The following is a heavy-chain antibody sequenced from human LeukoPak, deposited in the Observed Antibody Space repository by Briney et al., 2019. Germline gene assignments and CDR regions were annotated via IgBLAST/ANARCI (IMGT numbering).Heavy chain of an antibody. CDR3: ARLISGALTMIASGGAFDI. D-gene: IGHD3-22*01. J-gene: IGHJ3*02. V-gene: IGHV3-21*01. Sequence: PGGSLRLSCAASRFAFSDYSMSWVRQAPGKGLEGVSSISSSSSNIYYADSVKGRFTISRDNAKNSLYLQMNSLRAEDTAVYYCARLISGALTMIASGGAFDIWGQGTMVTVSS. CDR1: RFAFSDYS. CDR2: ISSSSSNI.